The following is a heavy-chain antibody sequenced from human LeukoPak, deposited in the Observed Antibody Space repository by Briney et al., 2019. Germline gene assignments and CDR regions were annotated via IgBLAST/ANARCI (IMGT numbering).Heavy chain of an antibody. V-gene: IGHV3-23*01. D-gene: IGHD5-12*01. J-gene: IGHJ4*02. CDR2: ISDSGSSI. Sequence: GGSLRLSCAASGFTFSDYAMSWVRQAPGKGLEWVAGISDSGSSIYYSDSVKGRFTISRDNSKNTLYLQMNSLRAEDTAVYYCARGPSGYHNTGGQGTLVTVSS. CDR3: ARGPSGYHNT. CDR1: GFTFSDYA.